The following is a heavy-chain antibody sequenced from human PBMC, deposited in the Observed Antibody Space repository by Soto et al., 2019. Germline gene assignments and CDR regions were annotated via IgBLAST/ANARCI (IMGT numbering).Heavy chain of an antibody. CDR1: GFTFSSYA. CDR2: ISGSGGST. Sequence: GGSLRLSCAASGFTFSSYAMSGVRQAPGKGLEWVSAISGSGGSTYYADSVKGRFTISRDNSKNTLYLQMHSLRAEDTAVYYCAKGPLYYYGSGSWQEAFDIWGQGTMVTVSS. D-gene: IGHD3-10*01. V-gene: IGHV3-23*01. J-gene: IGHJ3*02. CDR3: AKGPLYYYGSGSWQEAFDI.